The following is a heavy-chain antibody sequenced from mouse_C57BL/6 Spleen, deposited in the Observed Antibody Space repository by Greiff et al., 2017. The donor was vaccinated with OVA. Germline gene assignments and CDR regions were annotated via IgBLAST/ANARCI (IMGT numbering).Heavy chain of an antibody. CDR1: GYAFSSSW. J-gene: IGHJ4*01. CDR3: ARCTGAMDY. CDR2: IYPGDGDT. Sequence: VQLQQSGPELVKPGASVKISCKASGYAFSSSWMNWVKQRPGKGLEWIGRIYPGDGDTNYNGKFKGKATLTADKSSSTAYMQLSSLTSEDSAVYFCARCTGAMDYWGQGTSVTVSS. V-gene: IGHV1-82*01.